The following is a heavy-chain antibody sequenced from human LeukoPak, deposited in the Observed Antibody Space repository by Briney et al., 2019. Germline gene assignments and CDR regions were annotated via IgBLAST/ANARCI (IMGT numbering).Heavy chain of an antibody. J-gene: IGHJ4*02. Sequence: SETLSLTCAVYGGSSSGYYWSWIRQPPGKGLEWIGEINHSGSTNYNPSLKSRVTISVDTSKNQFSLKLSSVTAADTAVYCCARVGRRAVTTDYWGQGTLVTVSS. V-gene: IGHV4-34*01. CDR1: GGSSSGYY. CDR2: INHSGST. CDR3: ARVGRRAVTTDY. D-gene: IGHD4-17*01.